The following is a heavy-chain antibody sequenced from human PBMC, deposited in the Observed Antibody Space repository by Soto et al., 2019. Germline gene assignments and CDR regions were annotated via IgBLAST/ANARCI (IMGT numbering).Heavy chain of an antibody. CDR1: RGSISTYY. CDR2: IYYNGNT. Sequence: PSETLSLTCTVSRGSISTYYWSWIRQPPGKGLECIGYIYYNGNTNYNPSLKSRVTISVDTSKNQFTLNLNSVTAADTAVYYCARHATRSYDYSGQGTLVTVSS. V-gene: IGHV4-59*08. J-gene: IGHJ4*02. CDR3: ARHATRSYDY.